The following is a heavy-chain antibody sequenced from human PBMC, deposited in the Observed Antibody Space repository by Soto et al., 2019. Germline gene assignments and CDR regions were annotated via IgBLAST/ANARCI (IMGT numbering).Heavy chain of an antibody. J-gene: IGHJ4*02. CDR3: AKRSNTPAAMKSPFDY. D-gene: IGHD2-2*01. CDR2: ISESGGST. Sequence: EVQLLESGGGLVQPGGGSLRLSCAASGFTFNNYAISWVRQAPGKGLEWVSTISESGGSTYYADSVKGRFTISRDNSKNPLYLQMNSLRADDTAVYYCAKRSNTPAAMKSPFDYWGQGTLVTVSS. CDR1: GFTFNNYA. V-gene: IGHV3-23*01.